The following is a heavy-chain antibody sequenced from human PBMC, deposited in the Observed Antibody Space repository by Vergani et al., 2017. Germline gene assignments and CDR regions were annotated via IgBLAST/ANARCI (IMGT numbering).Heavy chain of an antibody. CDR3: AREGRGSGWYLGHDY. CDR2: IYHIGSN. CDR1: GYFISSGYY. Sequence: QVQLQESGPGLVKPSETLSLTCTVSGYFISSGYYWGWIRQPPGKGLEWIGTIYHIGSNYYNPSLKSRVTISVDTSNNQFSLKLTSVTAADTAVYYCAREGRGSGWYLGHDYWGQGTLVTVSS. J-gene: IGHJ4*02. V-gene: IGHV4-38-2*02. D-gene: IGHD6-19*01.